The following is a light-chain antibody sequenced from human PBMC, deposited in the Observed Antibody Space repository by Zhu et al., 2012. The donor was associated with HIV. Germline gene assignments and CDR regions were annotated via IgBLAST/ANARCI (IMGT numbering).Light chain of an antibody. CDR3: QQYNNWPRT. CDR2: ATS. V-gene: IGKV3-20*01. J-gene: IGKJ1*01. Sequence: ENVLTQSPGTLSLSPGERATLSCRASQSVSSNYLAWYQHKPGQAPRILIYATSNRATGIPDRFSGSGSGTDFTLTISSLEPEDFAVYYCQQYNNWPRTFGQGTKVEIK. CDR1: QSVSSNY.